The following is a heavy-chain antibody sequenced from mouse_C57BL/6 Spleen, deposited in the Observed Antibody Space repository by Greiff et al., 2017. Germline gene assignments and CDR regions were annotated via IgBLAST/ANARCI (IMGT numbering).Heavy chain of an antibody. J-gene: IGHJ2*01. V-gene: IGHV1-4*01. CDR2: INPSSGYT. D-gene: IGHD4-1*01. CDR3: ASGTDYFDY. CDR1: GYTFTSYT. Sequence: QVQLQQSGAELARPGASVKMSCKASGYTFTSYTMHWVKQRPGQGLEWIGYINPSSGYTKYNQKFKDKATLTADKSASTAYMQLSSPTSEDSAVHYCASGTDYFDYWGQGTTLTVSS.